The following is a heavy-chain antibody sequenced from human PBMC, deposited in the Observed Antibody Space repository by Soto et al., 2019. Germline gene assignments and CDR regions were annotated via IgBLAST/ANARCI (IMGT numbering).Heavy chain of an antibody. V-gene: IGHV3-33*01. CDR3: ARDGWEYYDSSFLFDY. CDR1: GFTFSSYG. D-gene: IGHD3-22*01. CDR2: IWYDGSNK. J-gene: IGHJ4*02. Sequence: GGSLRLSCAASGFTFSSYGMHWVRQAPGKGLEWVAVIWYDGSNKYYADSVKGRFTISRDNSKNTLYLQMNSLRAEDTAVYYCARDGWEYYDSSFLFDYWCQGTLVTVSS.